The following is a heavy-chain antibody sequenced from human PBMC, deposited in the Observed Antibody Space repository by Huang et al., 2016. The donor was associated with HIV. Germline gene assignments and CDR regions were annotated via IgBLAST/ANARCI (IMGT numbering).Heavy chain of an antibody. V-gene: IGHV5-51*03. J-gene: IGHJ4*02. CDR1: GYSFTNYW. Sequence: EVQLVQSEAEVKKPGESLKISCRGSGYSFTNYWVGWVRQRPGEGLEWIGVIYPADADTRDSPSFQGQVTFSADKSTRTAYLQWSSLQASDTAIYYCARSEVLVTAVPFDHWGQGTLVTVSS. D-gene: IGHD2-21*02. CDR3: ARSEVLVTAVPFDH. CDR2: IYPADADT.